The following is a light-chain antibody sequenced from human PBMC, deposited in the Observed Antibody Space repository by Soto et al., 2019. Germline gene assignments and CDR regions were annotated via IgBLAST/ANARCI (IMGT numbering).Light chain of an antibody. J-gene: IGKJ5*01. CDR3: QQRSNWRIT. CDR1: QSVSSY. Sequence: EIVLTQSPATLSLSPGERATLSCRASQSVSSYLAWYQQKPGQAPRLLIYDASNRAAGIPARFSGSGSGTDFTLTISSLEPKDFAVYYCQQRSNWRITFGKGTRLEIK. CDR2: DAS. V-gene: IGKV3-11*01.